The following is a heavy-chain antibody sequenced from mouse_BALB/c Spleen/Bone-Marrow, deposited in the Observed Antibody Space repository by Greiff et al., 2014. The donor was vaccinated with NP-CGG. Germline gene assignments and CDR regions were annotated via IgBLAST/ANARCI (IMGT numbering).Heavy chain of an antibody. V-gene: IGHV5-17*02. CDR2: ISSGSSTI. CDR3: ARSISHYYGSNWYFDV. J-gene: IGHJ1*01. CDR1: GFTFSSFG. D-gene: IGHD1-1*01. Sequence: EAKLVESGGGLVQPGGSRKLSCAASGFTFSSFGMHWVRQAPEKGLEWVAYISSGSSTIYYADTVKGRFTISRDNPKNTLFLQMNSLRSEDTAMYYCARSISHYYGSNWYFDVWGAGTTVTVSS.